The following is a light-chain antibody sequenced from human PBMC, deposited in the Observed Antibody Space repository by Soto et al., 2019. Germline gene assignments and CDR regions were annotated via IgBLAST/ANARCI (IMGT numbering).Light chain of an antibody. V-gene: IGKV3-20*01. J-gene: IGKJ3*01. CDR3: QQYGSSLFT. Sequence: EIVLTQSPGTLSLSPGERATLSCRASQTFSSSYLAWYQQKPGQAPRLLIYGASSRATGIPDRFSGGGSGTDFTPTFSKLEPEDIAVYYCQQYGSSLFTFGPGTKVDIK. CDR2: GAS. CDR1: QTFSSSY.